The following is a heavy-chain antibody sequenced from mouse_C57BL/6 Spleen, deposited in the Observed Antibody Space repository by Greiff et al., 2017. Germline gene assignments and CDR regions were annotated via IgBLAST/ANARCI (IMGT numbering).Heavy chain of an antibody. D-gene: IGHD4-1*01. CDR2: INPSSGYT. CDR3: ARGLGRDFDY. Sequence: VQLQQSGAELARPGASVKMSCKASGYTFTSYTMHWVKQRPGQGLEWIGYINPSSGYTKYNQKFKDKATLTADKSSSTAYMQLSSLTSEDSAVXYCARGLGRDFDYRGQGTTLPVSS. V-gene: IGHV1-4*01. CDR1: GYTFTSYT. J-gene: IGHJ2*01.